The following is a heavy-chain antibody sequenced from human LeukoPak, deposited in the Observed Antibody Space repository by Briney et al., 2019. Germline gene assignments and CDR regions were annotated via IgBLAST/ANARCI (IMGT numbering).Heavy chain of an antibody. J-gene: IGHJ5*02. D-gene: IGHD2-2*01. Sequence: GRSLRLSCAASGFTFDDYAMHWGRQAPGKGLEWVSSISWNSDSIGYADSVKGRFTISRDNAKNFLFLQMNSLRAEDTAVYYCARDGGYQLQEGSWFDPWGQGTLVTVSS. CDR3: ARDGGYQLQEGSWFDP. CDR1: GFTFDDYA. V-gene: IGHV3-9*01. CDR2: ISWNSDSI.